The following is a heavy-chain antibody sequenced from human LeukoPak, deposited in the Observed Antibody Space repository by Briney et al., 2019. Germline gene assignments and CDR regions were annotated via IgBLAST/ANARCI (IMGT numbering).Heavy chain of an antibody. Sequence: PSETLSLTCTVSGGSISSSSYYWGWIRQPPGKGLEWIGSIYYSGSTYYNPSLKSRVTISVDTSKNQFSLKLSSVTAADTAVYYCARLAYDTYYDFWSGQNWFDPWGQGTLVTVSS. CDR3: ARLAYDTYYDFWSGQNWFDP. CDR1: GGSISSSSYY. D-gene: IGHD3-3*01. V-gene: IGHV4-39*01. J-gene: IGHJ5*02. CDR2: IYYSGST.